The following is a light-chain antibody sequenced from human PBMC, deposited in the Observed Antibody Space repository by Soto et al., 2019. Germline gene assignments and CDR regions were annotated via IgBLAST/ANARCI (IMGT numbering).Light chain of an antibody. CDR2: GAS. V-gene: IGKV3-20*01. CDR1: QSVSSSY. Sequence: EIVLTQSPGTLSLSPGERATLSCRASQSVSSSYLAWYQQKPGQAPRLLIYGASSRATGITDKFSGSGSGTDFTLTIRRLEPADFAVYYCQRCNGSPGLTCRGGTKMEIK. J-gene: IGKJ4*02. CDR3: QRCNGSPGLT.